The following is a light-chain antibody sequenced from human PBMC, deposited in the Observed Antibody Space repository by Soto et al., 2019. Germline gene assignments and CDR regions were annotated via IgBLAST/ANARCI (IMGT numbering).Light chain of an antibody. V-gene: IGKV3-20*01. J-gene: IGKJ3*01. CDR1: QSVSSSY. CDR2: GAS. Sequence: ESVLTQSPGTLSLSPGERATLSCRASQSVSSSYLAWYQQKPGQAPSHLIYGASSSATGIPDRFSGSGSGTDFTLTISRLEPEDFAVYYCQHYGSSPPGVTFGPWTKVDIK. CDR3: QHYGSSPPGVT.